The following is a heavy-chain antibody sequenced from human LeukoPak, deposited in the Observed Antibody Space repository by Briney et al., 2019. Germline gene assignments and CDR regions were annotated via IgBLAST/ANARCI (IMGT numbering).Heavy chain of an antibody. CDR3: ARGLYTTMMRRDAFDI. J-gene: IGHJ3*02. V-gene: IGHV3-11*04. D-gene: IGHD4-17*01. CDR1: GFTFSESS. CDR2: ISSGGSTI. Sequence: GGSLRLSCAASGFTFSESSMTWIRQAPGKGLEWLSYISSGGSTIDYADSVKGRFTISRDNAKNSLYLQMNSLRAEDTAVYYCARGLYTTMMRRDAFDIWGQGTMVTVSS.